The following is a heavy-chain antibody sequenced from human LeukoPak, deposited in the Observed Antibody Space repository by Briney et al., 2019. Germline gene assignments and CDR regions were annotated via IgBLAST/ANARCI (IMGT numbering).Heavy chain of an antibody. CDR3: ARGEIEVPIVVGTAVPFDY. Sequence: SVTVSCKASGGTFSSYAISWVRQAPGQGLEWMGRIIPILGIANYAQKFQGRVTITADKSTSTAYMELSSLRSEDTAVYYCARGEIEVPIVVGTAVPFDYWGQGTLVTVSS. CDR2: IIPILGIA. CDR1: GGTFSSYA. D-gene: IGHD2-21*02. V-gene: IGHV1-69*10. J-gene: IGHJ4*02.